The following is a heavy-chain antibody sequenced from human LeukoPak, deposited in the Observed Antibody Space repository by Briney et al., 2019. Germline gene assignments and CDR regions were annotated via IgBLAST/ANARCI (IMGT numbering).Heavy chain of an antibody. Sequence: SETLSLTCTVSGGSISSSSYYWGWIRQPPGKGLEWIGSIYYSGSTYYNPSLKSRVTISVDTSKNQFSLKLSSVTAADTAVYYCARGDSVKAKSGSYYLNYWGQGTLVTVSS. CDR2: IYYSGST. V-gene: IGHV4-39*07. J-gene: IGHJ4*02. CDR1: GGSISSSSYY. D-gene: IGHD1-26*01. CDR3: ARGDSVKAKSGSYYLNY.